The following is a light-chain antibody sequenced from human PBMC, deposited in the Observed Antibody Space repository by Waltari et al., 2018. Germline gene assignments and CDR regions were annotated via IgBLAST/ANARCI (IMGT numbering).Light chain of an antibody. J-gene: IGLJ1*01. CDR2: EDT. CDR3: YSSDSTGLRV. CDR1: AWPRKY. V-gene: IGLV3-10*01. Sequence: SYELTQPPSVSVSPGPTARITCSGHAWPRKYEYWFQQKSGQAPRLVIYEDTKRPSGIPERFSGSSSGTVATLTISGAQVDDEADYYCYSSDSTGLRVFGGGTTVVVL.